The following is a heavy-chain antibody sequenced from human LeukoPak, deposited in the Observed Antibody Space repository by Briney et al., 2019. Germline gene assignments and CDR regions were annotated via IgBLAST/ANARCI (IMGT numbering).Heavy chain of an antibody. CDR1: GFTFTKYT. D-gene: IGHD1-1*01. J-gene: IGHJ4*02. CDR2: ISGSSSYI. V-gene: IGHV3-21*01. CDR3: ARVGENGLDY. Sequence: GGSLRLSCAASGFTFTKYTIHWVRQAPGKGLEWVSSISGSSSYIYYADSVKGRFTISRDNAKNSLYLQMNSLRAEDTAVYFCARVGENGLDYWGQGTLVTVSS.